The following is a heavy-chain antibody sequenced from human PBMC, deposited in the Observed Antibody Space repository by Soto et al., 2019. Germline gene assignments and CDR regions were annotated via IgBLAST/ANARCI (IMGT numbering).Heavy chain of an antibody. J-gene: IGHJ4*02. CDR2: IWYDGSNK. CDR1: GFIFNEYG. V-gene: IGHV3-33*01. Sequence: QVQLVESGGGVVQPGRSLRLSCAASGFIFNEYGMHWVRQAPGKGLEWVAVIWYDGSNKYYADSVRGRFTVSRDNSRNTMSLQMNSLRVEDTAIYYCARWGCSGSNCNLNQRSFDLWGQGTLVTVSS. D-gene: IGHD2-15*01. CDR3: ARWGCSGSNCNLNQRSFDL.